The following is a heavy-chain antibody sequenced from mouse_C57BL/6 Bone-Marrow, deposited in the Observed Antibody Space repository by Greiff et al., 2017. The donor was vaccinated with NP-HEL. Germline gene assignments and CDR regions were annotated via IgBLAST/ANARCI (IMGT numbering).Heavy chain of an antibody. V-gene: IGHV5-17*01. CDR2: FSSGSSTI. Sequence: EVQLQESGGGLVKPGGSLKLSCAASGFTFSDYGMHWVRQAPAKGLEWFAYFSSGSSTIYYADTVKGRFTISRDNAKNTLFLQMTSLRSEDTAMYYCAPLSFWGQGTLVTVSA. CDR3: APLSF. J-gene: IGHJ3*01. CDR1: GFTFSDYG. D-gene: IGHD6-1*01.